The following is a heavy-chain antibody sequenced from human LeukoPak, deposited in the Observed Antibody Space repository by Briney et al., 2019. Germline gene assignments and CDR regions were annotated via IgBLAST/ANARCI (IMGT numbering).Heavy chain of an antibody. Sequence: GGSLRLSCAASGLTLNDSYTSSIRQAPGKGLEWLSYINIGGTNTHYADSVKGRFTISRDNAKKSLYLEMNNLRAEDTAVYYCATDGAGLDTWGQGVLVTVSS. CDR1: GLTLNDSY. V-gene: IGHV3-11*01. CDR3: ATDGAGLDT. CDR2: INIGGTNT. J-gene: IGHJ5*02.